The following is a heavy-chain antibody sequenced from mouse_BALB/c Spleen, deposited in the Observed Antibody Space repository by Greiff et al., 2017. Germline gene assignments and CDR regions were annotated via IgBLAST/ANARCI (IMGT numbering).Heavy chain of an antibody. V-gene: IGHV2-3*01. CDR2: IWGDGST. CDR3: AKEGFTTIVAPFAY. J-gene: IGHJ3*01. D-gene: IGHD1-1*01. Sequence: VQLQQSGPGLVAPSQSLSITCTVSGFSFTSYGVSWVRQPPGKGLEWLGVIWGDGSTNYHSALISRLSISTDNSKSQVFLKLNSLQTDDTATYYCAKEGFTTIVAPFAYWGQGTLVTVSA. CDR1: GFSFTSYG.